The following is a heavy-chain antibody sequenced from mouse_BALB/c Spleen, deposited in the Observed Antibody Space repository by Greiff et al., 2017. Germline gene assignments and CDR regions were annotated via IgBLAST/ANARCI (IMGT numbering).Heavy chain of an antibody. CDR1: GYTFTSYV. V-gene: IGHV1-14*01. CDR3: ARREAYYRYDGAMDY. D-gene: IGHD2-14*01. CDR2: INPYNDGT. Sequence: EVQLQQSGPELVKPGASVKMSCKASGYTFTSYVMHWVKQKPGQGLEWIGYINPYNDGTKYNEKFKGKATLTSDKSSSTAYMELSSLTSEDSAVYYCARREAYYRYDGAMDYWGQGTSVTVSS. J-gene: IGHJ4*01.